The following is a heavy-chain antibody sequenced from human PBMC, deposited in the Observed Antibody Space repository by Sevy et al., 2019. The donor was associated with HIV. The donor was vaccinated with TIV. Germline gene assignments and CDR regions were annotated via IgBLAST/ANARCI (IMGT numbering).Heavy chain of an antibody. D-gene: IGHD3-16*01. V-gene: IGHV3-7*01. CDR3: ARGRRNWGMGGLDV. CDR1: GFTFSDSW. CDR2: IKEDGNEQ. Sequence: GGSLRLSCAASGFTFSDSWMTWVRQAPGKGLEWVANIKEDGNEQYYVDSVKGRFTLSRDNAEMSLYLEISSLRVEDTDIYYCARGRRNWGMGGLDVWGQGTTVTVSS. J-gene: IGHJ6*02.